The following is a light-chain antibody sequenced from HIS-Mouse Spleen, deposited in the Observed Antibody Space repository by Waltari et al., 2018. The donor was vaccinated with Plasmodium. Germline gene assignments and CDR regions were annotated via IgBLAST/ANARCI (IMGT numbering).Light chain of an antibody. Sequence: QSALTQPASVSGSPGQSITISCTGTSSDVGRYNLFSCYQQHPGKAPKLMIYEGSKRPSGVSNRFSGSKSGNTASLTISGLQAEDEADYYCCSYAGSSTYVFGTGTKVTVL. CDR2: EGS. V-gene: IGLV2-23*01. CDR3: CSYAGSSTYV. CDR1: SSDVGRYNL. J-gene: IGLJ1*01.